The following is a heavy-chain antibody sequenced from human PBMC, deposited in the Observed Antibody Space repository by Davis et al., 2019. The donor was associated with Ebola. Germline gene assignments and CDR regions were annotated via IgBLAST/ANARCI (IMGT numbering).Heavy chain of an antibody. CDR1: GFTFSSYG. Sequence: GESLKISCAASGFTFSSYGMHWVRPAPGKGLEWVAAIWYDGSNKYYADSVKGRFTISRDNSKNTLYLQMNSLRAGDTAVYYCARGYRVYAHYYYGMDVWGQGTTVTVSS. D-gene: IGHD2-8*01. CDR3: ARGYRVYAHYYYGMDV. V-gene: IGHV3-33*01. J-gene: IGHJ6*02. CDR2: IWYDGSNK.